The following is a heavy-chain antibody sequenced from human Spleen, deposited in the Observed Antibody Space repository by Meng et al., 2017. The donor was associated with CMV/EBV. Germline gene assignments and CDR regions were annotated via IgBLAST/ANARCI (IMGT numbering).Heavy chain of an antibody. CDR1: GCSISSYY. CDR3: ARDGVRWRYFNWFDP. V-gene: IGHV4-4*07. D-gene: IGHD2/OR15-2a*01. CDR2: IYTSGST. J-gene: IGHJ5*02. Sequence: VQQQGPVPGLAKPAETLALTCIVSGCSISSYYWSWIRPPAGKGLEWIGRIYTSGSTNYNPSLKSRVTMSVDTSKNQFSLKLSSVTAADTAVYYCARDGVRWRYFNWFDPWGQGTLVTVSS.